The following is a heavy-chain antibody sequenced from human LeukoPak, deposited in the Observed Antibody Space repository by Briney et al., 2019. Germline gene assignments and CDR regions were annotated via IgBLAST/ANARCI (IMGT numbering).Heavy chain of an antibody. CDR2: ISGSGSTI. J-gene: IGHJ4*02. CDR3: ARDSENYLSSGYFLGIMEGPN. CDR1: GFTFSDYY. V-gene: IGHV3-11*04. Sequence: PGGSLRLSCAASGFTFSDYYMSWIRQAPGKGLEWVSYISGSGSTIYYADSLKGRFTISRDNAKNSLYLQMNSLRAEDTALYYCARDSENYLSSGYFLGIMEGPNWGQGTLVTASS. D-gene: IGHD3-22*01.